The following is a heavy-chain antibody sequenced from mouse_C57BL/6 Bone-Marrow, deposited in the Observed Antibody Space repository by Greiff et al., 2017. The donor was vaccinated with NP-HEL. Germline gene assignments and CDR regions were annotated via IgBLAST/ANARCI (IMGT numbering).Heavy chain of an antibody. CDR2: IYPGDGDT. J-gene: IGHJ3*01. D-gene: IGHD2-3*01. CDR3: APIYDGYYRFAY. CDR1: GYAFSSSW. Sequence: VQLQQSGPELVKPGASVKISCKASGYAFSSSWMNWVKQRPGKGLEWIGRIYPGDGDTNYNGKFKGKATLTADKSSSTAYMQLSSLTSEDSAVYFCAPIYDGYYRFAYWGQGTLVTVSA. V-gene: IGHV1-82*01.